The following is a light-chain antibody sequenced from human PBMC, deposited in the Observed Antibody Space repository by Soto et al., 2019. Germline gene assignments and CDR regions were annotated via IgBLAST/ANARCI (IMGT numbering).Light chain of an antibody. J-gene: IGKJ1*01. CDR1: QSVGDN. V-gene: IGKV3-15*01. CDR2: GAS. CDR3: QQDYNWPLWT. Sequence: EIVMTQSPATLSVSPGERATLSCRASQSVGDNLSWFQQKPGQAPRLLIYGASTRATGIPARFSGSGSGTEFTLTISSLQSEDFAVYYCQQDYNWPLWTFGQGTKVEIK.